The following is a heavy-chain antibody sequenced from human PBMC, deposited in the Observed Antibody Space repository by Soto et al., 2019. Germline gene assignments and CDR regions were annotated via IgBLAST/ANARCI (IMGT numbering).Heavy chain of an antibody. D-gene: IGHD6-13*01. V-gene: IGHV1-69*04. CDR3: AREASSSRPYDY. CDR1: GYTFTIYG. Sequence: GASVKVSCKASGYTFTIYGISWVRQAPGQGLEWMGRIIPIIGIANYAQKFQGRVTITADKSTSTAYMELSSLRSEDTAVYYCAREASSSRPYDYWGQGTLVTVSS. J-gene: IGHJ4*02. CDR2: IIPIIGIA.